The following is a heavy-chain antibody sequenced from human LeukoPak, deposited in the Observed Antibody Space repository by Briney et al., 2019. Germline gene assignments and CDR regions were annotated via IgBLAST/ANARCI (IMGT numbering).Heavy chain of an antibody. D-gene: IGHD2/OR15-2a*01. CDR2: IYSGST. Sequence: GGSLRLSCAASGFTFSSYSMSWVRQAPGKGLEWVSFIYSGSTHYSDSVKGRFTISRDNAENSLYLQMNSLRAEDTAVYYCVRGCNRASCPYYFDSWAQGTLVTVSS. CDR3: VRGCNRASCPYYFDS. V-gene: IGHV3-21*06. CDR1: GFTFSSYS. J-gene: IGHJ4*02.